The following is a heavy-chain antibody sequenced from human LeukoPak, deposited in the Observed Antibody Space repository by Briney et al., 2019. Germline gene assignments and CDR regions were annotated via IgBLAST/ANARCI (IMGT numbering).Heavy chain of an antibody. D-gene: IGHD4-17*01. CDR1: GFTFSDFA. CDR3: AKGHSDYGTGFDL. Sequence: PGRSLRLSCAASGFTFSDFAMSWVSQAPGKGLECVSVISSSGGSTYSADSVKARFTISRDNSKNTLYLQMNSLTADDTAVYYCAKGHSDYGTGFDLWGQGTLVTVPS. CDR2: ISSSGGST. J-gene: IGHJ4*02. V-gene: IGHV3-23*01.